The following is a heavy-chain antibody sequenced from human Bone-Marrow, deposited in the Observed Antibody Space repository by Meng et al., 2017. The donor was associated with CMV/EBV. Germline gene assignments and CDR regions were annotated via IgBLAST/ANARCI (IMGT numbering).Heavy chain of an antibody. CDR3: ARTKQYCSSTSCYPYYYDGMDV. D-gene: IGHD2-2*01. V-gene: IGHV1-8*01. J-gene: IGHJ6*02. CDR2: MNPNSGNT. CDR1: GYTFTSYD. Sequence: ASVKVSCKASGYTFTSYDINWVRQATGQGLEWMGWMNPNSGNTGYAQKFQGRVTITRNTSISTAYMELSSLRSEDTAVYYCARTKQYCSSTSCYPYYYDGMDVWGQGTTVTVSS.